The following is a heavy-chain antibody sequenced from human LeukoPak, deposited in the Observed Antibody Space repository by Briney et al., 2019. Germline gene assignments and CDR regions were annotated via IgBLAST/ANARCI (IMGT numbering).Heavy chain of an antibody. CDR2: ISSTGSTT. D-gene: IGHD3-3*01. V-gene: IGHV3-48*01. J-gene: IGHJ4*02. CDR1: GFSFSTSE. CDR3: AKAGTIFGVVIPIDY. Sequence: SGGSLRLSCAASGFSFSTSEMNWVRQAPGKGLEWVASISSTGSTTYYADPVQGRFTISRDNSKNTLYLQMNSLRAEDTAVYYCAKAGTIFGVVIPIDYWGQGTLVTVSS.